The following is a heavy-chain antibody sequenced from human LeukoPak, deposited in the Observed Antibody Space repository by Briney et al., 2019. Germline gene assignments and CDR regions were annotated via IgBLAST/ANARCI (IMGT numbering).Heavy chain of an antibody. J-gene: IGHJ4*02. D-gene: IGHD3-22*01. CDR3: AKDTRPKYYYDSSGYYWDYFDY. V-gene: IGHV3-30*02. Sequence: GGSLRLSCAASGFTFSSYGMHWVRQAPGKGLEWVAFIRYDGSNKYYADSVKGRFTISRDNSKNTLNLQMNSLRAEDTAVYYCAKDTRPKYYYDSSGYYWDYFDYWGQGTLVTVSS. CDR1: GFTFSSYG. CDR2: IRYDGSNK.